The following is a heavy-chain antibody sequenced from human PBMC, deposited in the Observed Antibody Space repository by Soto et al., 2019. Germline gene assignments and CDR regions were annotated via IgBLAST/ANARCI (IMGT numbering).Heavy chain of an antibody. CDR2: IYATGTT. CDR3: VRDGTKTLRDWFDP. D-gene: IGHD1-1*01. CDR1: GASIIGFY. Sequence: PSETLSLTSTVSGASIIGFYWSCIRNSAGKGLEWIGRIYATGTTDYNPSLKSRVMMSVDTSKKQFSLKLRSVTAADTAVYYCVRDGTKTLRDWFDPWGQGISVTVSS. J-gene: IGHJ5*02. V-gene: IGHV4-4*07.